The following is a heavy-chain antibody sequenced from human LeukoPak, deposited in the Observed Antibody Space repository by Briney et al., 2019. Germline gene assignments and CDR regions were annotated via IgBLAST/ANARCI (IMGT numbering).Heavy chain of an antibody. CDR3: ARGLGGYDQFFDY. V-gene: IGHV3-21*01. CDR2: ISSSLSYI. J-gene: IGHJ4*02. CDR1: GFAFYDEA. D-gene: IGHD5-12*01. Sequence: PGGTLRLSCAASGFAFYDEAMHWVRQAPGKGLEGVSSISSSLSYIYYADSVKGRFTISRDNAKNSLYLQMTSLRAEDTAVYYCARGLGGYDQFFDYWGQGTLVTVSS.